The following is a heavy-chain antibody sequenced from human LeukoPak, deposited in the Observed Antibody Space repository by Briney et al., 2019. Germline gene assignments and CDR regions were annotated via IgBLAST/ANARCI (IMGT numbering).Heavy chain of an antibody. CDR2: MNPNSGNT. D-gene: IGHD3-16*02. CDR1: GYTFTSYD. CDR3: ARGRYDYVWGSYRPYYFDH. J-gene: IGHJ4*02. Sequence: ASVKVACKASGYTFTSYDINWVRQATGQGLEWMGWMNPNSGNTGYAQKFQGRLTMTRNTSISTAYMELSSLRSEDTAVYYCARGRYDYVWGSYRPYYFDHWGQGTLVTVSS. V-gene: IGHV1-8*01.